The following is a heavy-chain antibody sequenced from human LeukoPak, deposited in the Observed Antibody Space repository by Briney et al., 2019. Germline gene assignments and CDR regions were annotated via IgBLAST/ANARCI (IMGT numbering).Heavy chain of an antibody. V-gene: IGHV5-10-1*01. J-gene: IGHJ3*02. CDR2: IDPSDSYT. CDR1: GFSFPSFW. Sequence: GESLRISCKGPGFSFPSFWITWVRQMPGKGLEWMGRIDPSDSYTNYSPSFQGHVTISADKSISTAYLQWSSLKASDTAMYYCARQRLVQGVFDIWGQGTMVTVSS. D-gene: IGHD6-13*01. CDR3: ARQRLVQGVFDI.